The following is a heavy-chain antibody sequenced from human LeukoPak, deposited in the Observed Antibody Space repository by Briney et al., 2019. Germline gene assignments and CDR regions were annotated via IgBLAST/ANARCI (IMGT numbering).Heavy chain of an antibody. Sequence: DSLRGRFTISRDNAKNSLYLQMNSLRAEDTPVYYCARSQLERPDSYYYYGMDVWGQGTTVTVSS. V-gene: IGHV3-21*01. CDR3: ARSQLERPDSYYYYGMDV. J-gene: IGHJ6*02. D-gene: IGHD1-1*01.